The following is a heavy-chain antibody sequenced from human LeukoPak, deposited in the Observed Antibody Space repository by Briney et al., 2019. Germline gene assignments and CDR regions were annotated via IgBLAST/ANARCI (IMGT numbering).Heavy chain of an antibody. V-gene: IGHV5-51*01. D-gene: IGHD1-20*01. CDR3: ARQKRYNWNYFDY. CDR2: IYPGDSDT. CDR1: GYSFTSYW. Sequence: GESLKISCKGSGYSFTSYWIGWVRQMPGKGLEWMGIIYPGDSDTRYSPSFQGQVTISADKTISTAYLQWSSLKASDTAMYYCARQKRYNWNYFDYWGQGTLVTVSS. J-gene: IGHJ4*02.